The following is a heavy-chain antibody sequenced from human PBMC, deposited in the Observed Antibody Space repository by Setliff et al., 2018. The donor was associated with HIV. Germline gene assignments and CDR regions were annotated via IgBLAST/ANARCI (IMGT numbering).Heavy chain of an antibody. CDR1: GGTFSSYA. CDR3: ARDTPHIVVVTAPEPGDDTFDI. Sequence: SVKVPCKASGGTFSSYAISWVRQAPGQGLEWMGGIIPIFGTANYAQKFQGSVTITADESTSTAYMELSSLRSEDTAVYYCARDTPHIVVVTAPEPGDDTFDIWGQGTMVTV. D-gene: IGHD2-21*02. V-gene: IGHV1-69*13. CDR2: IIPIFGTA. J-gene: IGHJ3*02.